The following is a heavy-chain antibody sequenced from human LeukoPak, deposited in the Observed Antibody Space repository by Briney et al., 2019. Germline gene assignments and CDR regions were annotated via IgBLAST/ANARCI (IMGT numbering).Heavy chain of an antibody. CDR2: IYSGGST. CDR1: GFTVSSNY. CDR3: AKQRGQGYYFDY. J-gene: IGHJ4*02. D-gene: IGHD5-12*01. Sequence: PGGSLRLSCAASGFTVSSNYMSWVRQAPGKGLEWVSVIYSGGSTYYADSVKGRFTISRDNVNHSLYLQMNSLRAEDTAVYYCAKQRGQGYYFDYWGQGTLVTVSS. V-gene: IGHV3-66*04.